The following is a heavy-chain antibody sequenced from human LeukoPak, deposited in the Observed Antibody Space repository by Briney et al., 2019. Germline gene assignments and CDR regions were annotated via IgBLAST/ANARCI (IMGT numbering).Heavy chain of an antibody. J-gene: IGHJ6*02. Sequence: GGSLRLSCAASGFTFSSYGMHWVRQAPGKGLEWVAFIRYDGSNKYYADSVKGRFIISRDNSKNTLYLQMNSLRAEDTAVYYCAKREGYCSSTSCFNDYYYYGMDVWGQGTTVTVSS. D-gene: IGHD2-2*01. CDR2: IRYDGSNK. CDR1: GFTFSSYG. CDR3: AKREGYCSSTSCFNDYYYYGMDV. V-gene: IGHV3-30*02.